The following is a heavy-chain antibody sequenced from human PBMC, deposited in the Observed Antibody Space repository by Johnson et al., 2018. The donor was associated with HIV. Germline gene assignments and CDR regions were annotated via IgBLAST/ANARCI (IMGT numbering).Heavy chain of an antibody. J-gene: IGHJ3*02. CDR3: ARVEDGSGSYYPDAFDI. CDR1: GFTFSDYS. CDR2: IGSTGGGT. V-gene: IGHV3-64*07. Sequence: VQLVESGGGLVKPGGSLRLSCAGSGFTFSDYSMHWVRQAPGKGLESVSLIGSTGGGTFYVDSVKGRFTISRDNSKNTLYLQMGSLRTDDMAVYYCARVEDGSGSYYPDAFDIWGQGTMVTVSS. D-gene: IGHD3-10*01.